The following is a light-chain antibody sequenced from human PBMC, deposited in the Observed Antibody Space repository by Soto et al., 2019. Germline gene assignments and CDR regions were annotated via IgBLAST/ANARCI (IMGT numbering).Light chain of an antibody. Sequence: EIVMTQSPATLSVSPGERATLSCRASQSVFSSLAWYQQRPGQAPRLLIYGSATRATGIPDRFSGSGSGTEFTLTISSLQSEYSAVYYCQQYHSWPAFGQGTKVEIK. V-gene: IGKV3-15*01. CDR2: GSA. J-gene: IGKJ1*01. CDR1: QSVFSS. CDR3: QQYHSWPA.